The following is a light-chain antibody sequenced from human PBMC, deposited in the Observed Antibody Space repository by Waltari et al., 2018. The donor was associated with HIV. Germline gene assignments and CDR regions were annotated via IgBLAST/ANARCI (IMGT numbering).Light chain of an antibody. V-gene: IGLV3-21*01. Sequence: SYVLTQPPSVSVAPGKTARITCGGNNIASKSVHWYQHKPGQAPVLVISDDSDRPSGIPERFSGSNSGNTATLTISGTQAMDEADYFCQAWDSSNVVFGGGTKLTVL. J-gene: IGLJ2*01. CDR1: NIASKS. CDR3: QAWDSSNVV. CDR2: DDS.